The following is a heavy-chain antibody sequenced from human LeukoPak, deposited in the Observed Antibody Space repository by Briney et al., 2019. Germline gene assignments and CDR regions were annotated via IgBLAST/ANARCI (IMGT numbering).Heavy chain of an antibody. V-gene: IGHV1-2*02. CDR3: ARSYGSGRREVFDI. CDR1: GYTFTDYF. Sequence: GASVTVSCKASGYTFTDYFIHWVRQAPGQGLEWMGWINPNSGGTNNAQKFQGRVTMTGDTSIRTAYMELRRLRSDDTAVYYCARSYGSGRREVFDIWGQGTRVTVSS. CDR2: INPNSGGT. J-gene: IGHJ3*02. D-gene: IGHD3-10*01.